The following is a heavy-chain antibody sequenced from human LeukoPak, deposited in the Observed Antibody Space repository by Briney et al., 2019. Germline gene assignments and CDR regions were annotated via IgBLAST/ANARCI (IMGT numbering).Heavy chain of an antibody. D-gene: IGHD3-10*01. CDR2: IYYSGST. J-gene: IGHJ4*02. V-gene: IGHV4-39*02. Sequence: SETLSLTCTVSGGSISSTSSYWGWIRQPPGKGLEWIATIYYSGSTYYDASLKSRITIAVDTSKSQFSLKLSSVTAADTAVYFCARDRIHGSGSDHFDYWGQGTLVTVSS. CDR1: GGSISSTSSY. CDR3: ARDRIHGSGSDHFDY.